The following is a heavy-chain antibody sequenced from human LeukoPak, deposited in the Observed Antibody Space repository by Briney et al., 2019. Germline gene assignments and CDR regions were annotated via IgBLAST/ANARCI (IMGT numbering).Heavy chain of an antibody. V-gene: IGHV3-74*01. CDR3: ARDFGELLPLDY. D-gene: IGHD3-10*01. Sequence: GGSLRLSCAASGFTFSSDSMNWVRQAPGKGLVWVSRINSDGSSTSYADSVKGRFTISRDNAKNTLYLQMNSLRAEDTAVYYCARDFGELLPLDYWGQGTLVTVSS. CDR1: GFTFSSDS. J-gene: IGHJ4*02. CDR2: INSDGSST.